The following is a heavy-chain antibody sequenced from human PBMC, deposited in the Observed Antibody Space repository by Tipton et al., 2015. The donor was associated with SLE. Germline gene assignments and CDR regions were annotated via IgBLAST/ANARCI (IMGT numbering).Heavy chain of an antibody. J-gene: IGHJ6*03. V-gene: IGHV4-59*07. CDR1: GGSISDYY. CDR2: IDYSGNT. CDR3: ARVPAYYYYYRDV. Sequence: TLSLTCTVSGGSISDYYWSWIRQPPGKGLEWIGYIDYSGNTYYTPSLKSRVTISVDTSKNQFSLKLSSVTAADTAVYYCARVPAYYYYYRDVWGKGTTVTVSS.